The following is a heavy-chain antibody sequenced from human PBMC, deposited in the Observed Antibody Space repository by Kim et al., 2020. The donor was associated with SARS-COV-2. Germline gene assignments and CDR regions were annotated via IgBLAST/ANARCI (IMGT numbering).Heavy chain of an antibody. CDR2: ISGSGGST. CDR1: GFTFSSYA. V-gene: IGHV3-23*01. CDR3: AKVIRGYSYGEGWYFDL. J-gene: IGHJ2*01. D-gene: IGHD5-18*01. Sequence: GGSLRLSCAASGFTFSSYAMSWVRQAPGKGLEWVSAISGSGGSTYYADSVKGRFTISRDNSKNTLYLQMNSLRAEDTAVYYCAKVIRGYSYGEGWYFDLWGRGTLVTVSS.